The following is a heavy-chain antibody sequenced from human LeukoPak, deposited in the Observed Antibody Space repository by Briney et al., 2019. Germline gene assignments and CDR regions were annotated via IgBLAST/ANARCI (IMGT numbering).Heavy chain of an antibody. V-gene: IGHV3-30*18. D-gene: IGHD4-17*01. Sequence: GGSLRLSCAASGFIFSNYAIHWVRQAPGKGLEWVAAISYDGYTKHYADPVKGRFTISRDNSKNTVYLQINTLRTEDSAVYYCVKVYPTLTTSSVLGSWGQGTLVTVSS. J-gene: IGHJ4*02. CDR3: VKVYPTLTTSSVLGS. CDR2: ISYDGYTK. CDR1: GFIFSNYA.